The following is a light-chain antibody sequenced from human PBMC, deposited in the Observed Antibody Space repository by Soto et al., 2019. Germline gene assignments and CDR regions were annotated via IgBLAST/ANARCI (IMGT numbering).Light chain of an antibody. V-gene: IGKV1-5*03. J-gene: IGKJ2*01. CDR1: QSIGSW. CDR3: QQYNTYWYT. Sequence: DIQMTQSPSTLSASVGDRVTITCRASQSIGSWLAWYQQKPGKAPKLLIYKASSLESGGPTRFSGSVSGTESTLTISSLQPDDFATYYCQQYNTYWYTFGEGTKLEIK. CDR2: KAS.